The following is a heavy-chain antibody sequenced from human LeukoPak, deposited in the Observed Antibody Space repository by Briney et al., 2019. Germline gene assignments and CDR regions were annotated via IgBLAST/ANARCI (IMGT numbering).Heavy chain of an antibody. CDR2: INPNSGGT. D-gene: IGHD1-26*01. CDR1: GYTFTGYY. J-gene: IGHJ4*02. V-gene: IGHV1-2*04. Sequence: GASAKVSCKASGYTFTGYYMHWVRQAPGQGLERMGWINPNSGGTNYAQKFQGWVTMTRDTSISTAYMELSRLRSDDTAVYYCAREWELLTFDYWGQGTLVTVSS. CDR3: AREWELLTFDY.